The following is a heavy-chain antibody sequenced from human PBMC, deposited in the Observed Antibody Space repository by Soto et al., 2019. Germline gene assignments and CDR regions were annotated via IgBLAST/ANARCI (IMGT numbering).Heavy chain of an antibody. CDR2: IFHDGYI. CDR1: GDSISGSPYY. CDR3: ARGDGYSYL. Sequence: PSETLSLTCSVSGDSISGSPYYWGWIRQPPGKRLEWIGSIFHDGYIVYTPSLKSRVTISVDTSKNQFSLKLTSVAAADTAVYYCARGDGYSYLWGQGTLVTVS. V-gene: IGHV4-39*01. D-gene: IGHD2-15*01. J-gene: IGHJ4*02.